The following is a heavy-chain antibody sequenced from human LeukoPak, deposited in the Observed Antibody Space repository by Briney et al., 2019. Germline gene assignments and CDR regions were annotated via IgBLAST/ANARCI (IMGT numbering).Heavy chain of an antibody. CDR2: IRYDGSNK. J-gene: IGHJ3*02. CDR1: GFTFSSYG. V-gene: IGHV3-30*02. D-gene: IGHD2-2*02. Sequence: GGSLKLSCAASGFTFSSYGMHWVRQAPGKGLEWVAFIRYDGSNKYYADSVKGRFTISRDNSKNTLYLQMNSLRAEDTAVYYCAKGLGYCSSTSCNRAFDIWGQGTMVTVSS. CDR3: AKGLGYCSSTSCNRAFDI.